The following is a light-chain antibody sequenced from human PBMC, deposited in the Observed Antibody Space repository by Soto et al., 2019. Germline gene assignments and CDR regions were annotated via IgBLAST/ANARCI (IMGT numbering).Light chain of an antibody. CDR1: QSVSSY. CDR3: QQYGSSAS. CDR2: GAS. J-gene: IGKJ1*01. Sequence: EIVLTQSPATLSLSPGERATLSCRASQSVSSYLAWYQQKPGQAPRLLIYGASTRATGIPARFSGSGSGTEFTLIISSLQSEDSAVYYCQQYGSSASFGQGTKVDIK. V-gene: IGKV3-15*01.